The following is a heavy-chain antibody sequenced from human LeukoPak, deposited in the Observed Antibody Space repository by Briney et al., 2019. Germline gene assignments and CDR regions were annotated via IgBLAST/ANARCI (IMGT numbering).Heavy chain of an antibody. CDR2: IYYSGST. D-gene: IGHD5-12*01. V-gene: IGHV4-39*01. Sequence: SSETLSLTCTVSGGSISSSSYYWGWIRQPPGKGLEWIGSIYYSGSTYYNPSLKSRVTISVDTSKNQFPLKLSSVTAADTAVYYCARSLIYSGYDYYFDYWGQGTLVTVSS. J-gene: IGHJ4*02. CDR3: ARSLIYSGYDYYFDY. CDR1: GGSISSSSYY.